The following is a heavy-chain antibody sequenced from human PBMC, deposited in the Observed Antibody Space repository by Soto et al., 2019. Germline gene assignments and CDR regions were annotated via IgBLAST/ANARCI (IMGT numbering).Heavy chain of an antibody. CDR3: ALRSMAVVPEY. CDR2: LYYGRSA. CDR1: GDSISSYY. D-gene: IGHD3-22*01. Sequence: QVQLQESGPGLVKPSETLSLTCAVSGDSISSYYCMWIRQPPGKGLESIGYLYYGRSANYNPSLKSPFTLSVDTSTNQCSLTLTSMTAADTAVYYCALRSMAVVPEYWGQGTLVTVSS. V-gene: IGHV4-59*01. J-gene: IGHJ4*02.